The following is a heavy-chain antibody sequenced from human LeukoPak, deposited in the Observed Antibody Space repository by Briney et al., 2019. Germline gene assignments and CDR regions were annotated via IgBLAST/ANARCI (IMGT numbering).Heavy chain of an antibody. Sequence: QSGGSLRLSCAASGFTFSNYAMHWVRQAPGKGLEWVSLISSGGTYEYYADSVKGRFTISRDNSKNTLYLQLNGLRAEDTAVYYCARDSTYYYDSGSSGPHYFDNWGQGTLVTVSS. CDR2: ISSGGTYE. CDR3: ARDSTYYYDSGSSGPHYFDN. V-gene: IGHV3-30*01. CDR1: GFTFSNYA. J-gene: IGHJ4*02. D-gene: IGHD3-10*01.